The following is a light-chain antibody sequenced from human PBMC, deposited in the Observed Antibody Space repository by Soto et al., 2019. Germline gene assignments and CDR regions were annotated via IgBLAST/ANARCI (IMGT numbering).Light chain of an antibody. J-gene: IGKJ1*01. CDR2: GAS. CDR3: QRYDSLRT. V-gene: IGKV3-20*01. CDR1: QSVRSNF. Sequence: EIVLTQSPGTLSLSPGERATLSCRASQSVRSNFLAWYQQKPGQAPRLLIYGASNRATGIPDRFRGSGSGTDFTLTITRLEPEDFAMYYCQRYDSLRTFGQGTKVDI.